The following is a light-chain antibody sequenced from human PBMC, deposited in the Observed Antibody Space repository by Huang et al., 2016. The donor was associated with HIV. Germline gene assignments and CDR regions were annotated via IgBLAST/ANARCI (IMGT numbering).Light chain of an antibody. CDR2: GSS. V-gene: IGKV3-20*01. CDR3: QQYSSSPWT. J-gene: IGKJ1*01. CDR1: HNVTNDY. Sequence: TLSLSPGERGALSCRASHNVTNDYLAWYPHKSGQAPRLLIYGSSGRATATPARFSGSGSGTDFSLTINTVEPEDFALYYCQQYSSSPWTFGPGTKLEIK.